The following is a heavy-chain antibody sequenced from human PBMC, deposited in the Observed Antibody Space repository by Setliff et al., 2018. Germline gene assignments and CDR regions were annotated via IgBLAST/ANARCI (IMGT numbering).Heavy chain of an antibody. V-gene: IGHV4-39*07. Sequence: SETLSLTCNVSGGSISTSNYHWGWVRQPPGKGLEWIANIYFNGDTVKQPFLRSRVTISIDTSKNQFSLGLSSVIVADSATYYCVRDRTAYNYGMDIWGQGTTVTVSS. CDR2: IYFNGDT. CDR3: VRDRTAYNYGMDI. D-gene: IGHD5-18*01. J-gene: IGHJ6*02. CDR1: GGSISTSNYH.